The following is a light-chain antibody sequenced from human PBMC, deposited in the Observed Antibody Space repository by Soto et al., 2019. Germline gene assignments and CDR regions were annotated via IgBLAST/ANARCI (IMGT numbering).Light chain of an antibody. CDR2: DAS. Sequence: EFVLTQSPATLSLSPGERATLSCRASQSVSSYLAWYQQKPGQAPRLLIYDASNRATGIPARFSGSGSGTDFTLTISSLETEDFAVYYCQQRSNWPPMYTFGQGTKLEIK. CDR3: QQRSNWPPMYT. V-gene: IGKV3-11*01. CDR1: QSVSSY. J-gene: IGKJ2*01.